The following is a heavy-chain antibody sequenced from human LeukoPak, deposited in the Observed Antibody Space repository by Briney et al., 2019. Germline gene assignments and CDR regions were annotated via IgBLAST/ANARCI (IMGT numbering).Heavy chain of an antibody. CDR1: GGSISSYN. CDR3: ARKGREYCSRTSCSFWYYYYYMDV. CDR2: IYYSGST. Sequence: SETLSLTCTVSGGSISSYNWSWIRQPPGKGLEWIGYIYYSGSTNYNPSLKSRVTISVDTSKNQFSLKLSSVTAADTAVYYCARKGREYCSRTSCSFWYYYYYMDVWGKGTTVTVSS. V-gene: IGHV4-59*01. D-gene: IGHD2-2*01. J-gene: IGHJ6*03.